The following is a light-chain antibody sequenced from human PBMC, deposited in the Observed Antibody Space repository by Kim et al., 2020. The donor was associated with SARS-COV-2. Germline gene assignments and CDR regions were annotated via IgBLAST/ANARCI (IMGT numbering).Light chain of an antibody. Sequence: VTIPCTGSSSNIGAGYDVHWYQQLPGTAPNLLIYGNSNRPSGVPDRFSGSESGTSASLAITGLQAEDEADYYCQSYDSSLSGSVVFGGGTKLTVL. V-gene: IGLV1-40*01. J-gene: IGLJ2*01. CDR2: GNS. CDR3: QSYDSSLSGSVV. CDR1: SSNIGAGYD.